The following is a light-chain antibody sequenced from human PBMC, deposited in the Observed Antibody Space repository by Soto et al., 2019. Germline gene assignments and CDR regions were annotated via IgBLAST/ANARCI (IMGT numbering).Light chain of an antibody. CDR1: SSNIGSNT. CDR2: RDD. V-gene: IGLV1-44*01. J-gene: IGLJ1*01. Sequence: QSVLTQPPAASGTPGQRVAISCSGSSSNIGSNTVNWYQQLPGTAPKLLMYRDDQRPSGVPDRFSGSKSGTSASLAISGLQSEDEADYYCAAWDDSLNGHVLGTGTKLTVL. CDR3: AAWDDSLNGHV.